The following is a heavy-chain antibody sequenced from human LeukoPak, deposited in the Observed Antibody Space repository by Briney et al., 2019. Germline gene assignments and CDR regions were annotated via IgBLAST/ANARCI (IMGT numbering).Heavy chain of an antibody. CDR2: IYYSGST. Sequence: SETLSLTCTVSGGSISSYYWSWIRQPPGKGLEWIGSIYYSGSTYYNPSLKSRVTISVDTSKNQFSLKLSSVTAADTAVYYCASGGVYDFWSNWFDPWGQGTLVTVSS. J-gene: IGHJ5*02. V-gene: IGHV4-59*05. D-gene: IGHD3-3*01. CDR3: ASGGVYDFWSNWFDP. CDR1: GGSISSYY.